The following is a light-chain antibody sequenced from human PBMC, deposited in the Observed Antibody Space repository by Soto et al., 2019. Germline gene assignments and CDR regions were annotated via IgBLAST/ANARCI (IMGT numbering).Light chain of an antibody. V-gene: IGKV1-39*01. CDR1: QTISNY. CDR3: QQVYSIPFT. Sequence: IQMTQSPSSLSASVGDRVTITCRASQTISNYLNWYQQKPGKAPKLLIYGISNLKSGVPSRFSGSGSGTDFTLTISYLQPEDFATYYCQQVYSIPFTFGHGTKLEIK. CDR2: GIS. J-gene: IGKJ2*01.